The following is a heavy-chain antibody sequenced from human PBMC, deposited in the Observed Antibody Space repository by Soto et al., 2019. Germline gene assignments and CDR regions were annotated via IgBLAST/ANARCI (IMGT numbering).Heavy chain of an antibody. CDR3: ASNGDYRFDY. D-gene: IGHD4-17*01. CDR2: IKQDGSGN. CDR1: GFTFSTYW. Sequence: GGSLRLSCAASGFTFSTYWMSWVRQAPGKWLEWVANIKQDGSGNHYLNSVKGRFTISRDNAKKSLYLQMNSLRAEDTAVYYCASNGDYRFDYWGQGXLVTVSS. J-gene: IGHJ4*02. V-gene: IGHV3-7*03.